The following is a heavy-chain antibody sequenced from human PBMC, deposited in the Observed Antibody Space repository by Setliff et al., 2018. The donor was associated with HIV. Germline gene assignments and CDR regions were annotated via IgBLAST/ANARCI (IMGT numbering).Heavy chain of an antibody. D-gene: IGHD3-16*01. CDR1: GFTFSSYG. V-gene: IGHV3-74*03. CDR3: ARGGANPSWFDS. CDR2: MNTDGSSA. J-gene: IGHJ5*01. Sequence: PGGSLRLSCAAFGFTFSSYGMSWVRQAPGKGLVWVFGMNTDGSSATYADSVKGRFTNSRDNAKNTLYLQMDSLRAEDTAVYYCARGGANPSWFDSWGQGTLVTVSS.